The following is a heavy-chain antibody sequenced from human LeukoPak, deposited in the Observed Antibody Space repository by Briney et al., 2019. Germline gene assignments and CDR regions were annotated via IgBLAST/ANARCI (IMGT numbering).Heavy chain of an antibody. CDR3: ARGRALLWFGESRGNAFDI. V-gene: IGHV1-69*01. J-gene: IGHJ3*02. CDR2: IIPIFGTA. D-gene: IGHD3-10*01. CDR1: GGTFSSYA. Sequence: SVKVSCKASGGTFSSYAISWVRQAPGQGLEWMGGIIPIFGTANYAQKFRGRVTITADESTSTAYMELSSLRSEDTAVYYCARGRALLWFGESRGNAFDIWGQGTMVTVSS.